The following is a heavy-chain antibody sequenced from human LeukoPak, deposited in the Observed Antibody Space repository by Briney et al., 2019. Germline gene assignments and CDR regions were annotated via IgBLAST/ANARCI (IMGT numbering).Heavy chain of an antibody. CDR3: GRDRLIGGLDP. D-gene: IGHD3-3*01. CDR1: GFTFSNYL. CDR2: ISSTGGTI. J-gene: IGHJ5*02. V-gene: IGHV3-48*04. Sequence: GGSLRLSCVGSGFTFSNYLMNWVRQAPGKGLEWVSFISSTGGTIYYADAVKGRFTVSRDNAKNSLYLQMNSLRAADTAVYYCGRDRLIGGLDPWGQGTLVTVSS.